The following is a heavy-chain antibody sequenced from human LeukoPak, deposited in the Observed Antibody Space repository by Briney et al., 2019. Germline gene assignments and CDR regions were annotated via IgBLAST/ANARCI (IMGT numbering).Heavy chain of an antibody. CDR2: ISGSGGST. CDR3: ARDPYSGTYGNTYYYYMDV. J-gene: IGHJ6*03. Sequence: GGSLRLSCAASGFTFSSYGMSWVRQAPGKGLEWVSAISGSGGSTYYADSVKGRFTISRDNSKNTLYLQMNSLRAEDTAVYYCARDPYSGTYGNTYYYYMDVWGKGTTVTISS. V-gene: IGHV3-23*01. D-gene: IGHD1-26*01. CDR1: GFTFSSYG.